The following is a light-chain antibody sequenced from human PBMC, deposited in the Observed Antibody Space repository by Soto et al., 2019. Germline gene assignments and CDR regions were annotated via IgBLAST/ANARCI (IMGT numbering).Light chain of an antibody. CDR2: DVS. CDR1: SSDVGGYNY. J-gene: IGLJ2*01. CDR3: CSYAGSYTLV. V-gene: IGLV2-11*01. Sequence: QSVLTHPRSVSGSPGQSVTISCTGTSSDVGGYNYVSWYQQHPGKAPKLMIYDVSKRPSGVPDRFSGSKSGNTASLTISGLQAEDEANYSCCSYAGSYTLVFGGGTKLTVL.